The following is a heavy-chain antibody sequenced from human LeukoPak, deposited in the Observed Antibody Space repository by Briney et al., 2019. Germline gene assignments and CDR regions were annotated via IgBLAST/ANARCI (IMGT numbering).Heavy chain of an antibody. D-gene: IGHD3-3*01. J-gene: IGHJ6*02. Sequence: PGGSLRLSCAAFGFTFSRYDMHWVRQATGKGLEWVSSIGTGGDTYYPGSVKGRFTISRENAKNSLYLQMNSLRAGDTAVYYCVRGVNLEWLRMDVWGQGTTVTVSS. V-gene: IGHV3-13*01. CDR3: VRGVNLEWLRMDV. CDR1: GFTFSRYD. CDR2: IGTGGDT.